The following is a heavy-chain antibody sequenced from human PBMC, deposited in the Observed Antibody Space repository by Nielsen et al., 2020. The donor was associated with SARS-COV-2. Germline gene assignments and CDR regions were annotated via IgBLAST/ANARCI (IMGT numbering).Heavy chain of an antibody. V-gene: IGHV1-3*01. CDR2: INVGNGNT. J-gene: IGHJ6*02. D-gene: IGHD1-26*01. Sequence: GGSLRLSCAASGFTFSSYAMHWVWQAPGQRLEWMGWINVGNGNTKYSQKFQGRVTFTRDTSASTAYMELSSLRFEDTAVYYCARERSREYGIDVWGQGTTVTVSS. CDR3: ARERSREYGIDV. CDR1: GFTFSSYA.